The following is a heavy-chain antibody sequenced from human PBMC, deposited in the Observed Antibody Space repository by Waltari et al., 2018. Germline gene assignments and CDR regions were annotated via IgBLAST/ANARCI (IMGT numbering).Heavy chain of an antibody. CDR3: ARDPYYYDSSGYYSMDV. J-gene: IGHJ6*04. Sequence: QLVQSGAGANKPGSSVKVSCKASARTFSRYAISSVQPAPVQGLEWMGGIIPIFGTANYAQKFQGRVTITADKSTSTAYMELSSLRSEDTAVYYCARDPYYYDSSGYYSMDVWGKGTTVTVSS. V-gene: IGHV1-69*14. D-gene: IGHD3-22*01. CDR2: IIPIFGTA. CDR1: ARTFSRYA.